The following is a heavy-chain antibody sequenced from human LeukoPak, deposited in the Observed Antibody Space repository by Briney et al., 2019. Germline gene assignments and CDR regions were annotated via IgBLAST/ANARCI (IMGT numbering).Heavy chain of an antibody. V-gene: IGHV4-30-4*01. J-gene: IGHJ5*02. D-gene: IGHD2-2*02. Sequence: SQTLSLTCTVSGGSISSGDYYWSWIRQPPGKGLEWIGYIYYSGSTYYNPSLKSRVTISVDTSKNQFSLKLSSVTAADTAVYYCARDFGVPAAIEPWFDPWGQGTLVTVSS. CDR1: GGSISSGDYY. CDR2: IYYSGST. CDR3: ARDFGVPAAIEPWFDP.